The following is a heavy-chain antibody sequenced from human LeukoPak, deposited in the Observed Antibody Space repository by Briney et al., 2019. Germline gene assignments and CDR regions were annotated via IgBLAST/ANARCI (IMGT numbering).Heavy chain of an antibody. Sequence: SETLSLTCTVSGGSISSYYWSWIRQPPGKGLEWIGYIYYSGSTNYNPSLKSRVTISVDTSKNQFSLKLSSVPAADTAVYYCARRGPNYDSSGYYPNYYYYYMDVWGKGTTVTISS. D-gene: IGHD3-22*01. CDR1: GGSISSYY. CDR2: IYYSGST. V-gene: IGHV4-59*01. CDR3: ARRGPNYDSSGYYPNYYYYYMDV. J-gene: IGHJ6*03.